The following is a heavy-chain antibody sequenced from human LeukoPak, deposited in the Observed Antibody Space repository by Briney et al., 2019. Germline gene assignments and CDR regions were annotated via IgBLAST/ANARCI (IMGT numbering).Heavy chain of an antibody. Sequence: GESLKISCKGSGYSFTSYWIGWVRQMPGKGLEWMGIIYPGDSDTRYNPSFQGQVTISADKSISTAYLQWSSLKASDTAMYYCARQGITMIVPFDYWGQGTLVTVSS. CDR3: ARQGITMIVPFDY. D-gene: IGHD3-22*01. J-gene: IGHJ4*02. CDR2: IYPGDSDT. V-gene: IGHV5-51*01. CDR1: GYSFTSYW.